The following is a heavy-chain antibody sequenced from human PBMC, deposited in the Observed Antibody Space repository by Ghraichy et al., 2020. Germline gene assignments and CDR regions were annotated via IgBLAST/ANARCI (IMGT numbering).Heavy chain of an antibody. Sequence: SETLSLTCTVSGGSISSGNYYWTWIRQPAGKGLEWIGRIYISGSTHYNPSLKSRATLSVDTSKNQFSLKLTSVTAADTAVYFCASERPCGADCYYDYWGQGTLVTVSS. CDR3: ASERPCGADCYYDY. D-gene: IGHD2-21*02. CDR2: IYISGST. J-gene: IGHJ4*02. CDR1: GGSISSGNYY. V-gene: IGHV4-61*02.